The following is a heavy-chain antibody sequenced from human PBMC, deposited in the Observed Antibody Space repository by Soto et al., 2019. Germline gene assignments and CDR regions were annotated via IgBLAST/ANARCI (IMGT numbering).Heavy chain of an antibody. CDR2: IKHSGSS. D-gene: IGHD6-19*01. V-gene: IGHV4-34*01. CDR3: ARAGSSDWQVALDI. J-gene: IGHJ3*02. Sequence: SETLSLTCAVYAGSFSHYYWHCIRQSLGKGLEWIVQIKHSGSSNYNPSLRSRVSISVDMAKNQFSLRLTSVTAADTAVYYCARAGSSDWQVALDIVGQGTIVT. CDR1: AGSFSHYY.